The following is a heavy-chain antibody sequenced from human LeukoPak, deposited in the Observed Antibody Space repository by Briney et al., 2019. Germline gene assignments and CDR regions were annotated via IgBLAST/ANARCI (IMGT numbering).Heavy chain of an antibody. CDR1: GYTFTSYY. Sequence: GASVKVSCKASGYTFTSYYMHWVRQAPGQGLEWMGIINPSGGSTSYAQKFQGRVTMTRDTSTSTVYMELSSLRSEDTAVYYCAREIGGGFGELLVGPREGRTDYYYYYGMDVWGQGTTVTVSS. D-gene: IGHD3-10*01. V-gene: IGHV1-46*01. J-gene: IGHJ6*02. CDR2: INPSGGST. CDR3: AREIGGGFGELLVGPREGRTDYYYYYGMDV.